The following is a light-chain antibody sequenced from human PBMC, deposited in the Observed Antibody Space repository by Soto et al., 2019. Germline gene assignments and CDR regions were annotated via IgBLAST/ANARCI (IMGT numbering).Light chain of an antibody. CDR3: QQYETFSGT. Sequence: DIQTTNSPSTLSATVEDRVRLTFRPSQTVSVWFAWYQQKPGEAPKLLIYDASALPRGVPSRFSGSGSGTKFTPTIASLQPDDFATYYCQQYETFSGTLGPGTKVDIK. V-gene: IGKV1-5*01. CDR2: DAS. J-gene: IGKJ1*01. CDR1: QTVSVW.